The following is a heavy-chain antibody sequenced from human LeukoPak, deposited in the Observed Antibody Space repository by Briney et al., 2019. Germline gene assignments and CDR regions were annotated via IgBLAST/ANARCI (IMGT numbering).Heavy chain of an antibody. V-gene: IGHV4-39*01. CDR3: ARGARDGYNWGFDY. J-gene: IGHJ4*02. CDR1: GGSISSSSYY. Sequence: SETLSLTCTVSGGSISSSSYYWGWIRQPPGKGLEWLGSIYYSGSTYYNPSLKSRVTISVDTSKNQFSLKLSSVTAADTAVYYCARGARDGYNWGFDYWGQGTLVTVSS. D-gene: IGHD5-24*01. CDR2: IYYSGST.